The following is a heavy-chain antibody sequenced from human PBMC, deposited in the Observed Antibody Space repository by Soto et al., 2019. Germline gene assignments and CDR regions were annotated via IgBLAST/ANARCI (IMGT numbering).Heavy chain of an antibody. Sequence: RASVKVSCKASGYTFTGHDIHWVGQAPEQGPEWMGESGPENGATRDAQKFQGRVTMTRDMSITTVYMELNSLRAEDTAVYYCANDRKVIAHRTHDYWGQGTLVTVSS. CDR2: SGPENGAT. CDR3: ANDRKVIAHRTHDY. D-gene: IGHD3-22*01. V-gene: IGHV1-2*02. J-gene: IGHJ4*02. CDR1: GYTFTGHD.